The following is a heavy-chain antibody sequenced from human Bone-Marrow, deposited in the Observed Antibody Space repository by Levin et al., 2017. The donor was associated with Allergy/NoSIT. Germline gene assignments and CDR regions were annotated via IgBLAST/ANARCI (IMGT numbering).Heavy chain of an antibody. CDR1: GFTFSSYS. V-gene: IGHV3-21*01. D-gene: IGHD3-10*01. J-gene: IGHJ3*02. CDR3: ARDTGDS. CDR2: ISSSSSYI. Sequence: GESLKISCAASGFTFSSYSMNWVRQAPGKGLEWVSSISSSSSYIYYADSVKGRFTISRDNAKNSLYLQMNSLRAEDTAVYYCARDTGDSWGQGTMVTVSS.